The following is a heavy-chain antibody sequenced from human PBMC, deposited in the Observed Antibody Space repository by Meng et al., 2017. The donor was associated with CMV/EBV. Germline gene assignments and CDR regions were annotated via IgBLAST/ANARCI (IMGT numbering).Heavy chain of an antibody. CDR3: AREALLELVDGDYYYYGMDV. J-gene: IGHJ6*02. V-gene: IGHV3-30-3*01. Sequence: GGSLRLSCAASGFTFSSYAMHWVRQAPGKGLEWVAVISYDGSNKYYADSVKGRFTISRDNSKNTLYLQMNSLRAGDTAVYYCAREALLELVDGDYYYYGMDVWGQGTTVTVSS. CDR1: GFTFSSYA. CDR2: ISYDGSNK. D-gene: IGHD3-3*01.